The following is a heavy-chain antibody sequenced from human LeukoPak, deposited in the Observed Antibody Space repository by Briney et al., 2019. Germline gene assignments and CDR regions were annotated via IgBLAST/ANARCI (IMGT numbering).Heavy chain of an antibody. J-gene: IGHJ4*02. CDR3: NADYYDNLVGAYFDY. V-gene: IGHV3-15*01. Sequence: GGSLRLSCAVSGFTFSDARMRWVRQAPGKGLEWIGRFKSKTDGGTTDYAAPVKGRLTISRDDSKNTLYVQMNSLKTEDTAVYYCNADYYDNLVGAYFDYWGQGTLLTVSS. CDR1: GFTFSDAR. CDR2: FKSKTDGGTT. D-gene: IGHD3-22*01.